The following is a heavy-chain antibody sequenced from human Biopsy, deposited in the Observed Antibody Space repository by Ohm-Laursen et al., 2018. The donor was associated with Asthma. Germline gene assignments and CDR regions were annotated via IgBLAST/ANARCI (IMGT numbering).Heavy chain of an antibody. CDR1: GFTFGDYA. CDR3: SIFSGGWLESYGMDV. J-gene: IGHJ6*02. Sequence: SLRLSCAASGFTFGDYAMSWFRQAPGKGLEWVGLTGSKAYGGTIEYAASVKGRFTMSRDDSKSIAYMQMNNLKTEDTAVYYCSIFSGGWLESYGMDVWGQGTTVSVSS. D-gene: IGHD3-10*02. V-gene: IGHV3-49*03. CDR2: TGSKAYGGTI.